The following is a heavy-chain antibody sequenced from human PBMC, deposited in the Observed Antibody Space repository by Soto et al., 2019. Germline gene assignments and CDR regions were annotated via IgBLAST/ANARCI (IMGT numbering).Heavy chain of an antibody. J-gene: IGHJ6*02. D-gene: IGHD6-6*01. CDR3: ASYSSIAARPGTMDV. V-gene: IGHV1-46*01. CDR1: GYTFTSYY. Sequence: QVQLVQSGAEVKKPGASVKVSCKASGYTFTSYYMHWVRQAPGQGLEWMGIINPSGGSTSYAQKFQGRVTMTRDTSTSTVYMELSSLRSEDXXXXYXASYSSIAARPGTMDVWGQGTTVTVSS. CDR2: INPSGGST.